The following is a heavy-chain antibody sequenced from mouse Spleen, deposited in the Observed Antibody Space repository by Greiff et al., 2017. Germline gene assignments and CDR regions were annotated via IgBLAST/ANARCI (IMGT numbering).Heavy chain of an antibody. CDR1: GYTFTDYN. CDR3: ARSYGSSYFYAMDY. D-gene: IGHD1-1*01. J-gene: IGHJ4*01. V-gene: IGHV1-22*01. Sequence: SGPELVKPGASVKMSCKASGYTFTDYNMHWVKQSHGKSLEWIGYINPNNGGTSYNQKFKGKATLTVNKSSSTAYMELRSLTSEDSAVYYCARSYGSSYFYAMDYWGQGTSVTVSS. CDR2: INPNNGGT.